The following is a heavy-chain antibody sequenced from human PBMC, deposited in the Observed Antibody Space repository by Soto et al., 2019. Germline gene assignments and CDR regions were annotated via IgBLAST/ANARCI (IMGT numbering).Heavy chain of an antibody. CDR1: GFPFVNYA. CDR2: ISESGDNI. CDR3: ASGDRYCFSSVRRDYSFFYMDV. J-gene: IGHJ6*03. Sequence: EVQVLESGGGLGQPGGSLRLSCAATGFPFVNYAMSWVRQAPGKGLEWVSAISESGDNIHYADAVKGRFSISRDNSNHTLSLPITSLRPEDTAVYYCASGDRYCFSSVRRDYSFFYMDVWGKGTIVTVSS. V-gene: IGHV3-23*01. D-gene: IGHD2-15*01.